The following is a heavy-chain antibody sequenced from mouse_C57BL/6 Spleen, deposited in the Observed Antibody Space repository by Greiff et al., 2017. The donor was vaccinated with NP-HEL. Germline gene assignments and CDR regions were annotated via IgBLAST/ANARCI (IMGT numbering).Heavy chain of an antibody. CDR1: GYTFTSYW. D-gene: IGHD6-1*01. J-gene: IGHJ3*01. CDR3: ASALSWFAY. CDR2: IDPSDSYT. Sequence: QVQLQQPGAELVRPGTSVKLSCKASGYTFTSYWMHWVKQRPGQGLEWIGVIDPSDSYTNYNQKFKGKATLTVDTSSCPAYMPLSILTSQDSAVYYCASALSWFAYWGQGTLVTVSA. V-gene: IGHV1-59*01.